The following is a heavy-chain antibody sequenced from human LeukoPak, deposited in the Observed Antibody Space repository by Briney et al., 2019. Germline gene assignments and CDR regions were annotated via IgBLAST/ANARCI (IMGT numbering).Heavy chain of an antibody. CDR1: GGSISSYY. Sequence: SETLSLTCTVSGGSISSYYWSWIRQPPGKELEWIGYIYYSGSTNYNPSLKSRVTISVDTSKNQFSLKLSSVTAADTAVYYCARHVGWVVPAASFDYWGQGTLVTVSS. CDR2: IYYSGST. V-gene: IGHV4-59*08. J-gene: IGHJ4*02. D-gene: IGHD2-2*01. CDR3: ARHVGWVVPAASFDY.